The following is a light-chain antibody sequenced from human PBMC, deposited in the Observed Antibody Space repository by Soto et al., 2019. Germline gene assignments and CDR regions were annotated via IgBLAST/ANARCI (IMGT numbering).Light chain of an antibody. CDR3: QQYNNWPPVT. J-gene: IGKJ5*01. V-gene: IGKV3-15*01. CDR1: QSVSSN. Sequence: EIVMTQSPATLSVSPGERATLSCRASQSVSSNLAWYQQKPVQAPMLLLYGASTRATGIPARFSGSGSGTEFTLTISSLQSEDFAVYYCQQYNNWPPVTFGQGTRLEIK. CDR2: GAS.